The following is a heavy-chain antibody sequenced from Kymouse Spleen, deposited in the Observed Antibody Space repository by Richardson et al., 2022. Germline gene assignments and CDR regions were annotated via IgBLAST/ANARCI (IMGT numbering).Heavy chain of an antibody. CDR1: GFTFSSYG. D-gene: IGHD1-7*01. J-gene: IGHJ6*02. CDR2: IWYDGSNK. V-gene: IGHV3-33*01. Sequence: QVQLVESGGGVVQPGRSLRLSCAASGFTFSSYGMHWVRQAPGKGLEWVAVIWYDGSNKYYADSVKGRFTISRDNSKNTLYLQMNSLRAEDTAVYYCARDGGTGTTDYYYGMDVWGQGTTVTVSS. CDR3: ARDGGTGTTDYYYGMDV.